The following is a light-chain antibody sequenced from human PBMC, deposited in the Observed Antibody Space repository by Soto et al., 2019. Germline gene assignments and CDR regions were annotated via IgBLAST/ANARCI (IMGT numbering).Light chain of an antibody. V-gene: IGKV4-1*01. J-gene: IGKJ4*01. CDR2: WAS. CDR3: QQYYSTLSLP. Sequence: DIVMTQSPDSLAVSLGERATINCKSSQSVLYSSNTKNYLAWYQQKPGQPPKLLIYWASTRESGVADRFSGSWSGTDFALTISSLQAEDVAVYYCQQYYSTLSLPFGGGTKVEIK. CDR1: QSVLYSSNTKNY.